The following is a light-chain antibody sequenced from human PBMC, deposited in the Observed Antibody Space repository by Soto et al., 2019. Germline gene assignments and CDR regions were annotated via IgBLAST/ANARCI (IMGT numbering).Light chain of an antibody. Sequence: QSVLTQPPSVSGAPGQRVTISCTGCSSNIGAGYDVHWYQQLPGTAPKLLIYDNNNRPSGVPDRFSGSKSGTSASLAITGLQAEDEADYYCQSYDSSLSGYVFGTGTKVTVL. J-gene: IGLJ1*01. CDR2: DNN. V-gene: IGLV1-40*01. CDR1: SSNIGAGYD. CDR3: QSYDSSLSGYV.